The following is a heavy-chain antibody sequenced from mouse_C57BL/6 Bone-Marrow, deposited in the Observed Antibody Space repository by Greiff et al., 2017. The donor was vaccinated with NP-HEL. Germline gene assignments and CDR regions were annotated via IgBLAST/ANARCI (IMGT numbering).Heavy chain of an antibody. V-gene: IGHV5-9-1*02. Sequence: EVKLVESGEGLVKPGGSLKLSCAASGFTFSSYAMSWVRQTPEKRLEWVAYISSGGDYIYYADTVKGRFTISRDNARNTLYLQMSSLKSEDTAMYYCTRDRVSSGTRWYFDVWGTGTTVTVSS. CDR1: GFTFSSYA. CDR2: ISSGGDYI. J-gene: IGHJ1*03. CDR3: TRDRVSSGTRWYFDV. D-gene: IGHD4-1*02.